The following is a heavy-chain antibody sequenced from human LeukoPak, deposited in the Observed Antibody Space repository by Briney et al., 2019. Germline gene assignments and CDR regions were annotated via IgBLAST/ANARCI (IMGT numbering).Heavy chain of an antibody. D-gene: IGHD5-12*01. J-gene: IGHJ4*02. CDR2: IYYSGCT. Sequence: SETLSLTCTVSGGSISSYYWSWIRQPPGKGLEWIGYIYYSGCTNYNPSLKSRVTISVDTSKNQFSLKLSSVTAADTAVYYCAREPTEWSGYDSNYFDYWGQGTLVTVSS. CDR1: GGSISSYY. CDR3: AREPTEWSGYDSNYFDY. V-gene: IGHV4-59*01.